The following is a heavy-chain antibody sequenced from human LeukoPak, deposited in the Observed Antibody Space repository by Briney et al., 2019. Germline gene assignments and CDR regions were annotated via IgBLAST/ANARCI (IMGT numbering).Heavy chain of an antibody. CDR1: GFTFSYYA. Sequence: GGSLRLSCAACGFTFSYYAMHWVRQAPGKGLEWVAFISSDRSDKYYADSMKGRFTISRDNSKNTLYLHMTNLRGEDTAMYYCAKEGTARYAFDIWGQGTMVTVSS. V-gene: IGHV3-30-3*01. D-gene: IGHD2-21*02. J-gene: IGHJ3*02. CDR3: AKEGTARYAFDI. CDR2: ISSDRSDK.